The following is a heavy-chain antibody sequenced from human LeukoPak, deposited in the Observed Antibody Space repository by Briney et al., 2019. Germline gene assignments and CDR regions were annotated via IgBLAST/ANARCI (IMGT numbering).Heavy chain of an antibody. V-gene: IGHV4-59*12. CDR1: GGSISGYY. CDR3: AADTAMAKWGY. J-gene: IGHJ4*02. Sequence: SETLSLTCTVSGGSISGYYWSWIRQPPGKGLEWIGYIHYSGSTNYNPSLKSRVTISVDTSKNQFSLKLSSVTAADTAVYYCAADTAMAKWGYWGQGTLVTVSS. CDR2: IHYSGST. D-gene: IGHD5-18*01.